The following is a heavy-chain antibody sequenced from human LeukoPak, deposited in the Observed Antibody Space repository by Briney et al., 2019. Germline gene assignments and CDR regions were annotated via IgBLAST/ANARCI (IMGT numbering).Heavy chain of an antibody. CDR1: GGSISSYY. J-gene: IGHJ4*02. CDR3: ARHDYGDYETDYFDY. D-gene: IGHD4-17*01. Sequence: SETLSLTCTVSGGSISSYYWSWIRQPPGKGLEWIGYIYSSGSTNYNPSLKSRVTISVDTSKNQFSLKLSSVTAADTAVYYCARHDYGDYETDYFDYWGQGTLVTVSS. V-gene: IGHV4-59*08. CDR2: IYSSGST.